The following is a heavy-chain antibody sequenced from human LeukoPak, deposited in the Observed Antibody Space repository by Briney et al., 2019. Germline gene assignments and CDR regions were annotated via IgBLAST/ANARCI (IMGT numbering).Heavy chain of an antibody. J-gene: IGHJ5*02. CDR3: ARGMLLGRFDP. CDR2: ISSSSSYI. V-gene: IGHV3-21*01. D-gene: IGHD2-15*01. Sequence: GESLRLSCAASGFTFSSYSMNWVRQAPGKGLEWVSSISSSSSYIYYADSVKGRFTISRDNAKNSLYLQMNSLRAEDTAVYYCARGMLLGRFDPWGQGTLVTVSS. CDR1: GFTFSSYS.